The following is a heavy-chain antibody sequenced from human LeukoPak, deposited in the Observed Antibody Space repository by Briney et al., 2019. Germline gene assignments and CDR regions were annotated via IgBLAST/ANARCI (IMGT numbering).Heavy chain of an antibody. CDR3: ARDYGDYAPGYYYYYMDV. V-gene: IGHV4-4*07. CDR1: GGSISSYY. J-gene: IGHJ6*03. D-gene: IGHD4-17*01. CDR2: IYTSGST. Sequence: SETLSLTCTVSGGSISSYYWSWIRQPAGKGLEWIGRIYTSGSTNYNPSLKSRVTMSVDTSKNEFSLKLSSVTAADTAVYYCARDYGDYAPGYYYYYMDVWGKGTTVTISS.